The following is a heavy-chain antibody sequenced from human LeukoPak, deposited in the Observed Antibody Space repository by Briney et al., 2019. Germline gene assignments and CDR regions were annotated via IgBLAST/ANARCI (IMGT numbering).Heavy chain of an antibody. Sequence: SETLSLTCTVSGGSISSYYWSWTRQPPGKGLEWIGYIYYSGSTNYNPSLKSRVTISVDTSKNQFSLKLSSVTAADTAVYYCARQHDYYYMDVWGKGTTVTVSS. CDR3: ARQHDYYYMDV. J-gene: IGHJ6*03. CDR2: IYYSGST. CDR1: GGSISSYY. V-gene: IGHV4-59*08.